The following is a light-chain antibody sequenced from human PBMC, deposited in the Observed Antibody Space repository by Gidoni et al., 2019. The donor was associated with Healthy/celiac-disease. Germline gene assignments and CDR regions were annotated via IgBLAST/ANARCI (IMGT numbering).Light chain of an antibody. CDR2: AAS. CDR1: QGISNY. Sequence: DIQLTQSPSSLSASAGARVPLTCRASQGISNYLACYQQKPGKVPKLLIYAASTLTSGVPSRFSGSGSGTDFIIIISSLQHEDVANYYCQQYNSAPLTFGGGTKVEIK. CDR3: QQYNSAPLT. V-gene: IGKV1-27*01. J-gene: IGKJ4*01.